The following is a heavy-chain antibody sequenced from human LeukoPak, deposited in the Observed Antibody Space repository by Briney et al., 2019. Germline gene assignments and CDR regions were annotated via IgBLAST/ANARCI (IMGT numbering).Heavy chain of an antibody. J-gene: IGHJ4*02. CDR3: AKGSYYDFWSGYYGFDY. D-gene: IGHD3-3*01. Sequence: GGSLRLSRAASGFTFSSYAMSWVRQAPGKGLEWVSAISGSGGSTYYADSVKGRFTISRDNSKNTLYLQMNSLRAEDTAVYYCAKGSYYDFWSGYYGFDYWGQGTLVTVSS. V-gene: IGHV3-23*01. CDR2: ISGSGGST. CDR1: GFTFSSYA.